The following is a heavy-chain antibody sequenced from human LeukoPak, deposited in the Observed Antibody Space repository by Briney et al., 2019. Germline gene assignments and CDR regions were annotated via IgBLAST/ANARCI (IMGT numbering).Heavy chain of an antibody. Sequence: GGSLRLSCAASRLKISDYSMSGIRQSPGKGLEWVSPINNGGGVIQYANSVKGRFTISRDNAKNSLYLQMNSLTAEDTAVYYCVVQAGPTYYDISFDSWGQGTLVTVSS. CDR3: VVQAGPTYYDISFDS. CDR2: INNGGGVI. J-gene: IGHJ5*01. D-gene: IGHD3-9*01. V-gene: IGHV3-11*01. CDR1: RLKISDYS.